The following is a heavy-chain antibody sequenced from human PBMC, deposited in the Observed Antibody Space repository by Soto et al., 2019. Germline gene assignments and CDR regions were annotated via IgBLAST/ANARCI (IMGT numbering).Heavy chain of an antibody. V-gene: IGHV1-2*02. CDR3: ARGGYSSSAIRFEP. D-gene: IGHD5-12*01. CDR2: INPNSGAT. J-gene: IGHJ5*02. Sequence: APVKVSCKASGYTFSDYFIHWVRQAPGQGLEWMGMINPNSGATKFPHSSRAGVSMTRETSITTVFVELSRLTSADTAVYYCARGGYSSSAIRFEPWGQGTLVTV. CDR1: GYTFSDYF.